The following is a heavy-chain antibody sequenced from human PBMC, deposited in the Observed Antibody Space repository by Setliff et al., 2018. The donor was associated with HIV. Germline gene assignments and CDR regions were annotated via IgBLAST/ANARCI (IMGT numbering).Heavy chain of an antibody. J-gene: IGHJ4*02. CDR1: GLSLSTSGVG. Sequence: SGPMLVNPTQTLTLTCTFSGLSLSTSGVGVGWIRQSPGKALEWLAFIYWNNNKHYSTSLKSRLTVTKDTSKNRVAFTMTNMDPVDTATYYCAYSGRQLRGPYFDFWGQGTPVTVSS. CDR3: AYSGRQLRGPYFDF. D-gene: IGHD1-1*01. CDR2: IYWNNNK. V-gene: IGHV2-5*01.